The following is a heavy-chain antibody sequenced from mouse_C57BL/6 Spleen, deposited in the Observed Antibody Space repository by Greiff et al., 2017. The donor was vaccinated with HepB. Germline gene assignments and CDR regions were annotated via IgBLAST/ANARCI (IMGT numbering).Heavy chain of an antibody. CDR3: TRRVWYFDV. CDR2: IRNKANNHAT. Sequence: EVKLEESGGGLVQPGGSMKLSCAASGFTFSDAWMDWVRQSPEKGLEWVADIRNKANNHATYYAESVKGRFTISRDDSKSSVYLQMNSLRAEDTGIYYCTRRVWYFDVWGTGTTVTVSS. J-gene: IGHJ1*03. CDR1: GFTFSDAW. V-gene: IGHV6-6*01.